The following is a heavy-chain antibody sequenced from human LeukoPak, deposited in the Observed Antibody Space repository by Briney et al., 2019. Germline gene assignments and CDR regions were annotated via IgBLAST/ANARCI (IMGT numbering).Heavy chain of an antibody. CDR2: ISSSSSYI. Sequence: PGGSLRLSCAASGFTFSSYSMNWVRQAPGKGLDWVSSISSSSSYIYYADSVKGRFTISRDNAKNSLYLQMNSLRAEDTAVYYCARDNYDSSGYYPGQDYWGQGTLVTVSS. V-gene: IGHV3-21*01. CDR1: GFTFSSYS. J-gene: IGHJ4*02. D-gene: IGHD3-22*01. CDR3: ARDNYDSSGYYPGQDY.